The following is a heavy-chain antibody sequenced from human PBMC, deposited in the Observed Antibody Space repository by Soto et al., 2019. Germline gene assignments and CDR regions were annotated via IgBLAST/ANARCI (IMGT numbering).Heavy chain of an antibody. Sequence: GGSLRLSCAASGFTVSSNYMSWVRQAPGKGLEWVSVIYSGGSTYYADSVKGRFTISRHNSKNTLYLQMNSLRAEDTAVYYCARKYSYGPLGWFDPWGQGTLVTVSS. CDR2: IYSGGST. D-gene: IGHD5-18*01. CDR1: GFTVSSNY. J-gene: IGHJ5*02. V-gene: IGHV3-53*04. CDR3: ARKYSYGPLGWFDP.